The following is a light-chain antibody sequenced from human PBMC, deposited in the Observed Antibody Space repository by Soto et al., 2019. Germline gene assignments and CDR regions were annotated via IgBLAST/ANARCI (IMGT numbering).Light chain of an antibody. V-gene: IGLV1-44*01. CDR2: NNN. CDR1: RHSIGNNA. Sequence: QYVLTQPPSASGTPGQRVTISCSGSRHSIGNNAVSWYQQLPGTAPKLLIYNNNQRPSGVPDRFSGSKSGTSASLAISGLQSEDEADYYCAAWDDSLNARGVFGGGTKLTVL. CDR3: AAWDDSLNARGV. J-gene: IGLJ3*02.